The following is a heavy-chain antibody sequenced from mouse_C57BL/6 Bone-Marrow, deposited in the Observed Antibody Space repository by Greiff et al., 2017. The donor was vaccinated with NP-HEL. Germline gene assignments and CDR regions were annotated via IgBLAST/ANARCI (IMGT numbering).Heavy chain of an antibody. CDR2: IYPGSGNT. V-gene: IGHV1-76*01. D-gene: IGHD2-12*01. Sequence: QVQLKQSGAELVRPGASVKLSCKASGYTFTDYYINWVKQRPGQGLEWIARIYPGSGNTYYNEKFKGKATLTAEKSSSTAYMQLSSLTSEDSAVYFCARLYSNDAMDYWGQGTSVTVSS. J-gene: IGHJ4*01. CDR1: GYTFTDYY. CDR3: ARLYSNDAMDY.